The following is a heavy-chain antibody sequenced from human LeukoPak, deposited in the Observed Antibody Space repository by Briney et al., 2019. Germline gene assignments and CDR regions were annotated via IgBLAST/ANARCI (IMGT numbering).Heavy chain of an antibody. Sequence: GGSLRLSCATAGFSFSRYSLIWVRQAPGKGLEWVASITGRSSYIYYSDSVKGRFTISRDNAKRSLYLQMNSLRAEDTAVYYCARDPSLESDYGVYAADWGQGTLVTVSS. CDR3: ARDPSLESDYGVYAAD. J-gene: IGHJ4*02. CDR1: GFSFSRYS. CDR2: ITGRSSYI. D-gene: IGHD4-17*01. V-gene: IGHV3-21*01.